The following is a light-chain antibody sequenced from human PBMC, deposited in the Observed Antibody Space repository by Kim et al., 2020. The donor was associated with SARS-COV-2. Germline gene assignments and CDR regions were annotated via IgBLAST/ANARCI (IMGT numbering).Light chain of an antibody. CDR3: SSYTSSSTKV. J-gene: IGLJ3*02. CDR1: SSDIGGHNP. Sequence: INISCTGTSSDIGGHNPVSWYQQHPGKAPKLMIYEVIKRPSGISNRFSGSKSGNTASLTISGLQAEDEADYYCSSYTSSSTKVFGGGTQLTVL. V-gene: IGLV2-14*01. CDR2: EVI.